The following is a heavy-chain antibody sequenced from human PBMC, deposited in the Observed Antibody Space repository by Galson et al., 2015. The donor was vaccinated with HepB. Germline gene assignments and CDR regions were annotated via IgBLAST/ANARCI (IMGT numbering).Heavy chain of an antibody. CDR2: VYWDDDK. V-gene: IGHV2-5*02. Sequence: PALVKPTQTLTLTCTFSGFSLSTSGVGVGWIRQPPGKALEWLALVYWDDDKRYSPSLKSRLTITKDTSKNQVVLTMTNMDPVDTATYYCAHSYGVRYYFDYWGQGTLVTVSS. CDR1: GFSLSTSGVG. D-gene: IGHD3-16*01. CDR3: AHSYGVRYYFDY. J-gene: IGHJ4*02.